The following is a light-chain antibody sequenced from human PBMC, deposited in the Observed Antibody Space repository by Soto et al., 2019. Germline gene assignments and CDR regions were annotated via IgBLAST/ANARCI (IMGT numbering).Light chain of an antibody. V-gene: IGKV1-39*01. J-gene: IGKJ4*01. CDR3: QQSYLNPLP. CDR1: ETITRY. CDR2: AAS. Sequence: DIQMTQSPSSLSASVGERVIITCRASETITRYLNWYQSKPGKAPRLLISAASSLESGVPSRFSGSYSGTDFTLTISSLQPEDFATYYCQQSYLNPLPFGGGTKVEMK.